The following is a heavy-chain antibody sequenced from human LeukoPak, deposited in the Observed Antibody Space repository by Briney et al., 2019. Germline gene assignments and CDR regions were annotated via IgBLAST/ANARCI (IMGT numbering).Heavy chain of an antibody. J-gene: IGHJ4*02. D-gene: IGHD4-11*01. Sequence: GGSLRLSCAASGFIFSDYYMSWIRQAPGKGLEWVSYISSGSTIYYSDSVKGRFTISRDNAKNSLYPQLNSLREEDTAVYYCARDEGNLAYSNYGFDYWGQGTLVTVSS. CDR3: ARDEGNLAYSNYGFDY. CDR2: ISSGSTI. CDR1: GFIFSDYY. V-gene: IGHV3-11*01.